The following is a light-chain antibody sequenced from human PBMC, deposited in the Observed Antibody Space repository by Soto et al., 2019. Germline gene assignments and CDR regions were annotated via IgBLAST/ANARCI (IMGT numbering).Light chain of an antibody. CDR1: QSISSW. V-gene: IGKV1-5*03. Sequence: DIQMTQSPSTLSASVGDRVTITCRASQSISSWLAWYQQKPGKAPKLLIYKASSLESGGPSRFGGSWSGTEFTLTISSLQPDDFATYYCQQFHSFSPTFGQGTKVEIK. J-gene: IGKJ1*01. CDR3: QQFHSFSPT. CDR2: KAS.